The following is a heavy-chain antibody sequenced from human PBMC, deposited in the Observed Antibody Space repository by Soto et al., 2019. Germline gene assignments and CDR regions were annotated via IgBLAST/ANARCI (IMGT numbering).Heavy chain of an antibody. V-gene: IGHV1-3*01. CDR1: GYTFTSYA. D-gene: IGHD6-19*01. J-gene: IGHJ3*02. Sequence: GASVKVSCKASGYTFTSYAMHWVRQAPGQRLEWMGWINAGNGNTQYSQKFQGRVTITRDTSASTAYMELSSLRSEDTAVYYCARDFGYSSAYDAFDIWGQGTMVTVSS. CDR3: ARDFGYSSAYDAFDI. CDR2: INAGNGNT.